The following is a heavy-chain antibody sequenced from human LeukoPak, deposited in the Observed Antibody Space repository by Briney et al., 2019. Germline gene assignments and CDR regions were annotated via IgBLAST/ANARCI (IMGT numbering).Heavy chain of an antibody. J-gene: IGHJ4*02. CDR2: IYPGDSDT. CDR1: GYSFTNYW. Sequence: GESLNISCKGSGYSFTNYWIGWVRQMPGKGLEWMGIIYPGDSDTRYSLSFQGQVTISADRSISTAYLQWSRLKASDTAMYYCARLVDGRAPTAGVDYWGQGTLVTV. V-gene: IGHV5-51*01. D-gene: IGHD2-21*01. CDR3: ARLVDGRAPTAGVDY.